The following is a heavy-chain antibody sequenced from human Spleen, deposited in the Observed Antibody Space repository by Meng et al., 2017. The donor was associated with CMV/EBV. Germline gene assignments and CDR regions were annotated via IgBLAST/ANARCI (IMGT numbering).Heavy chain of an antibody. CDR1: GFTVSINY. J-gene: IGHJ4*02. D-gene: IGHD2-2*02. V-gene: IGHV3-53*01. Sequence: GESLKISCAASGFTVSINYMGWVRQAPGKGLDWVSVIYSGDSTYYADSVKGRVTISRDNSKNTLYLQMDSLRAEDTAVYYCARGTKRYCSGTSCHTLDYWGQGTLVTVSS. CDR3: ARGTKRYCSGTSCHTLDY. CDR2: IYSGDST.